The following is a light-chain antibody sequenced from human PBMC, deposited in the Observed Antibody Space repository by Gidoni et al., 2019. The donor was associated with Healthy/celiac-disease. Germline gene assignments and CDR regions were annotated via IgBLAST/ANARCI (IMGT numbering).Light chain of an antibody. CDR2: LGS. J-gene: IGKJ4*01. V-gene: IGKV2-28*01. CDR1: QSLLHSNGYNY. CDR3: MQALQTPLT. Sequence: DIVMTQSPLSLPVTPGEPASISCRSSQSLLHSNGYNYLDWYLPKPGQSPQLLIYLGSNRASGVPDRLSGSGSGTDFTLKISRVEAEDVGVYYCMQALQTPLTFGGGTKVEIK.